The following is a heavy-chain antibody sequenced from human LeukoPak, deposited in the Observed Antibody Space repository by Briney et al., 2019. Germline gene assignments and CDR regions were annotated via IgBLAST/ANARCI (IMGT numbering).Heavy chain of an antibody. D-gene: IGHD4-11*01. J-gene: IGHJ4*02. CDR2: IYHSGST. Sequence: PPETLSLTCTVSGGSLSSRTHYWNWIRQPPGKGLEWIASIYHSGSTYYNASLQSRVTISVDTSKNQFSLRLTSVTAADTAVYYCACPYSASYNSWGPGTLVTVSS. V-gene: IGHV4-39*01. CDR1: GGSLSSRTHY. CDR3: ACPYSASYNS.